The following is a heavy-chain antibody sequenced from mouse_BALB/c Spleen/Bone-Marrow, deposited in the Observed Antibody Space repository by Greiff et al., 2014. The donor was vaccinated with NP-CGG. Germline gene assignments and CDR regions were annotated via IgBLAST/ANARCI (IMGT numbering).Heavy chain of an antibody. Sequence: VQLQQSGADLVKPGASVKLSCTTSGFNIKDTFMHWVKQRPEQGLEWIGRIDTASGNTKYDPNFKGKATITADTSSNKVSLQLSGLTSEDTAVYYCAHDAPFTYWGQGTLVTVSA. CDR3: AHDAPFTY. D-gene: IGHD2-3*01. CDR2: IDTASGNT. CDR1: GFNIKDTF. V-gene: IGHV14-3*02. J-gene: IGHJ3*01.